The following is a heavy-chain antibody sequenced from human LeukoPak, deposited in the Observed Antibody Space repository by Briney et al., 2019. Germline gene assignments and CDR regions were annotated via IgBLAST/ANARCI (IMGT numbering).Heavy chain of an antibody. J-gene: IGHJ6*03. CDR3: ARHTHYYYYYMDV. D-gene: IGHD2-2*02. V-gene: IGHV4-38-2*02. CDR1: GYSISSGYY. CDR2: IHHTGST. Sequence: SETLSLTCTVSGYSISSGYYWGWIRQPPGKGLEWIGSIHHTGSTHFNPSLKSRVTISVDTSKNQFSLNLSSVTAADTAVYYCARHTHYYYYYMDVWGKGTTVTISS.